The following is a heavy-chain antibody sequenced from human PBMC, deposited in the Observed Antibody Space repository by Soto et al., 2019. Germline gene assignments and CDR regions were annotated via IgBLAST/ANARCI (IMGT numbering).Heavy chain of an antibody. CDR1: GGSISSGNYY. J-gene: IGHJ4*02. CDR2: MSYSGST. Sequence: SETLSLTCTVSGGSISSGNYYWSWVRQPPGKGLEWIGFMSYSGSTSYNASLKSRVTISVDTSKSQFSLNLSFVTAADTAVYYCATMGTPATGLYYFDNWGQGTLVTVSS. D-gene: IGHD1-7*01. CDR3: ATMGTPATGLYYFDN. V-gene: IGHV4-30-4*01.